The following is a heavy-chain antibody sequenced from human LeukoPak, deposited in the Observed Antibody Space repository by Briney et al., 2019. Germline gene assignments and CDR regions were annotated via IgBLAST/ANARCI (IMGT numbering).Heavy chain of an antibody. Sequence: GGSLRLSCAASGFTFSSYWMSWVRQAPGKGLEWVANIKQDGSEKYYVDSVKGRFTISRDNAKNSLYLQMNSLRAEDTAVYYCAREDIVATVFGYYYYYMDVWGKGTTVTISS. V-gene: IGHV3-7*01. J-gene: IGHJ6*03. D-gene: IGHD5-12*01. CDR1: GFTFSSYW. CDR3: AREDIVATVFGYYYYYMDV. CDR2: IKQDGSEK.